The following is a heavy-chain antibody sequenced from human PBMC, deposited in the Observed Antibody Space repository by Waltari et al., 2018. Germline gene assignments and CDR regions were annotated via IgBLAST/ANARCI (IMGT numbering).Heavy chain of an antibody. CDR1: GGSISSYY. Sequence: QVQLQESGPGLVKPSETLSLTCTVSGGSISSYYWSWIRQPPGTGLEWIGYIYYSGSTNYNPSLKSRVTISVDTSKNQFSLKLSSVTAADTAVYYCARETHMYSGSYYDWFFDYWGQGTLVTVSS. V-gene: IGHV4-59*01. D-gene: IGHD1-26*01. CDR2: IYYSGST. CDR3: ARETHMYSGSYYDWFFDY. J-gene: IGHJ4*02.